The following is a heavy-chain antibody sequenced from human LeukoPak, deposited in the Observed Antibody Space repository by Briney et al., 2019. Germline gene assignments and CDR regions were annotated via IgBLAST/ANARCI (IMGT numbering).Heavy chain of an antibody. D-gene: IGHD3-9*01. V-gene: IGHV3-73*01. J-gene: IGHJ4*02. CDR3: AKDSRYDILTGYHFDY. CDR1: GFTFSGSA. CDR2: IRSKTNNYAT. Sequence: GGSLRLSCAASGFTFSGSALHWVRQASGKGLEWIGRIRSKTNNYATTYAASVTGRFTISRDDAENTAYLQMNSLRAEDTAVYYCAKDSRYDILTGYHFDYWGQGTLVTVSS.